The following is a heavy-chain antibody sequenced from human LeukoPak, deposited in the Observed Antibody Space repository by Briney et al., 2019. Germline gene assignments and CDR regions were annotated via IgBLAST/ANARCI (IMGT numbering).Heavy chain of an antibody. CDR1: GGSISSYY. CDR3: ARGHYDILTGYYNGAFDI. V-gene: IGHV4-59*01. CDR2: IYYSGST. J-gene: IGHJ3*02. Sequence: SETLSLTCTVSGGSISSYYWSWIRQPPGKGLEWIGYIYYSGSTNYNPSLKSRVTISVDTSKNQFSLKLSSVTAADTAVYYCARGHYDILTGYYNGAFDIWGQGTMVTVSS. D-gene: IGHD3-9*01.